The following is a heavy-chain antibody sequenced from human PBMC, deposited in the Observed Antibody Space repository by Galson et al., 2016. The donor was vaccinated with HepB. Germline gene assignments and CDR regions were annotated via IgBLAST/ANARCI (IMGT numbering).Heavy chain of an antibody. CDR2: IIPIFGIT. D-gene: IGHD1-14*01. CDR1: GGTFSNYT. CDR3: VRDSSVGRNFYYYFGLDV. Sequence: SVKVSCKASGGTFSNYTVSWVRQAPGQGLQWMGRIIPIFGITNYAHQFQDRVTFTADRSTGTAFLEMSSLISDDTAVYYCVRDSSVGRNFYYYFGLDVWGKGTTVTVSS. V-gene: IGHV1-69*04. J-gene: IGHJ6*04.